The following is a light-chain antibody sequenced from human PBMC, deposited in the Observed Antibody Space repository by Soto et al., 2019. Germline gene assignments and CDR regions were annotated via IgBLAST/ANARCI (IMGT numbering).Light chain of an antibody. CDR1: QSISRY. CDR2: DVF. J-gene: IGKJ1*01. V-gene: IGKV1-39*01. Sequence: DTQMTQSPSSLSASVGDRVTITCRASQSISRYLNWYQQKPGKAPKLLIYDVFSLKSGVPSRFSGSGSGTDFTLTISSLQPEDFATYYCQQSYSTLWTFGQGTKVDIK. CDR3: QQSYSTLWT.